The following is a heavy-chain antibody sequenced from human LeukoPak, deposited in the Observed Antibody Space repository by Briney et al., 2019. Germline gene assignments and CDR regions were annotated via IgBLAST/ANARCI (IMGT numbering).Heavy chain of an antibody. D-gene: IGHD6-19*01. J-gene: IGHJ4*02. CDR3: ARGGAVAGNNYFDY. CDR2: ISSSSSYI. CDR1: GFTFSSYW. V-gene: IGHV3-21*01. Sequence: GGSLRLSCAASGFTFSSYWMSWVRQAPGKGLEWVSSISSSSSYIYYADSVKGRFTISRDNAKNSLYLQMNSLRAEDTAVYYCARGGAVAGNNYFDYWGPGTLVTVSS.